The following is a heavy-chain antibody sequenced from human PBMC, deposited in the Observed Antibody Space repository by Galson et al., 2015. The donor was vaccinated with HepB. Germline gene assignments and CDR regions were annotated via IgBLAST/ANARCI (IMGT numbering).Heavy chain of an antibody. CDR3: TRDAGGATQDY. CDR2: IHYSGST. D-gene: IGHD4/OR15-4a*01. CDR1: GGSISSNSYH. V-gene: IGHV4-39*07. Sequence: SETLSLTCTVSGGSISSNSYHWGWIRQPPGKGLEWIGSIHYSGSTYYNPSLKSRVTISVDTSNNQFSLKLSSLTAADTAMYYCTRDAGGATQDYWGQGTLVTVSS. J-gene: IGHJ4*02.